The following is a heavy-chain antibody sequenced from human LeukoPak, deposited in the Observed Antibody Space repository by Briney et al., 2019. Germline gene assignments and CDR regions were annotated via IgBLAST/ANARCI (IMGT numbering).Heavy chain of an antibody. CDR1: VFVFGDYA. J-gene: IGHJ5*02. Sequence: GGGLRLSCTASVFVFGDYAMSWVREAPGRGLEWVGLVRGKAYGETTEYAASVKGKFTISRDDSRSIAYLQMNNLKSEDTAIYYCTRESGSRWYTTNWFDPWGQGTLVTVSS. D-gene: IGHD6-13*01. V-gene: IGHV3-49*04. CDR2: VRGKAYGETT. CDR3: TRESGSRWYTTNWFDP.